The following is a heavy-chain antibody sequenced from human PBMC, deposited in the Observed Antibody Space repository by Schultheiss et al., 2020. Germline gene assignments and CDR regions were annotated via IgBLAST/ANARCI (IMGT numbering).Heavy chain of an antibody. J-gene: IGHJ4*02. V-gene: IGHV3-7*03. D-gene: IGHD1-26*01. CDR2: IKQDGSEK. CDR1: GFTFSSYW. Sequence: GGSLSLSCAASGFTFSSYWMHWVRQAPGKELEWVANIKQDGSEKYYVDSVKGRFTISRDNAKNSLYLQMNSLRAEDTALYYCVWVGAVGFGYWGQGTLVTVSS. CDR3: VWVGAVGFGY.